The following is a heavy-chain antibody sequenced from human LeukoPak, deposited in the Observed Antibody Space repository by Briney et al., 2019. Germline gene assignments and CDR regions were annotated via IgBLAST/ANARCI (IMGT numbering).Heavy chain of an antibody. D-gene: IGHD3-10*01. CDR3: ARAYYFDSRNYYNPTSSFDY. CDR1: GFTFSNYW. CDR2: INQDGSEK. V-gene: IGHV3-7*04. J-gene: IGHJ4*02. Sequence: GGSLRLSCAASGFTFSNYWMSWVRQAPGKGLEWVANINQDGSEKYSVDSVKGRFTISRDNAMNSLYLQMNSLRAEDTAVYYCARAYYFDSRNYYNPTSSFDYWGQGTLVTVSS.